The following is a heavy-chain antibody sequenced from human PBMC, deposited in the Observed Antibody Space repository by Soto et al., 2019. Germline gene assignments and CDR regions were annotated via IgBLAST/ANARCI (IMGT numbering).Heavy chain of an antibody. J-gene: IGHJ5*02. V-gene: IGHV3-33*08. CDR1: GFTFDDYA. D-gene: IGHD3-16*01. CDR2: ICYDSSNK. Sequence: GGSLRLSCAASGFTFDDYAMHWVRQAPGKGLEWVAGICYDSSNKYYADSVKGRFTISRDNSKNTLYLQMNSLRAEDTAVYYCARDQGETDEPSNWFDPWGQGTLVTVSS. CDR3: ARDQGETDEPSNWFDP.